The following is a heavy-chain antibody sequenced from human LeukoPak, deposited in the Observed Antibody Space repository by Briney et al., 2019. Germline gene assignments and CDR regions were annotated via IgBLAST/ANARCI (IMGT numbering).Heavy chain of an antibody. CDR1: GFTFSSYG. CDR2: IWYDGSNK. V-gene: IGHV3-33*01. D-gene: IGHD2-2*01. CDR3: ARDQDIVVVPAAPDY. Sequence: GSLRLSCAASGFTFSSYGMHWVRQAPGKGLEWVAVIWYDGSNKYYADSVKGRFTISRDNSKNTLYLQTNSLRAEDTAVYYCARDQDIVVVPAAPDYWGQGTLVTVSS. J-gene: IGHJ4*02.